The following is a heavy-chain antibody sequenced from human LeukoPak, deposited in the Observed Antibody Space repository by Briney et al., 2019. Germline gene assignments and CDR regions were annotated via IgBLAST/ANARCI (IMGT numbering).Heavy chain of an antibody. CDR1: GFTFSSYW. J-gene: IGHJ4*02. CDR2: IKQDGSEK. V-gene: IGHV3-7*01. Sequence: GGSLRLSCAASGFTFSSYWMSWVRQAPGKGLEWVANIKQDGSEKYYVDSVKGRFTISRDNAKNTLYLQMNSLRAEDTAVYYCARGVVVAATDYWGQGTLVTVSS. D-gene: IGHD2-15*01. CDR3: ARGVVVAATDY.